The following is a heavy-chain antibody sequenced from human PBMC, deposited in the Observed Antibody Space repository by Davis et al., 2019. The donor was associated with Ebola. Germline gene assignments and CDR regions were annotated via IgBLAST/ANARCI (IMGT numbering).Heavy chain of an antibody. CDR3: ARIGSDYGMDV. D-gene: IGHD3-16*01. V-gene: IGHV3-30-3*01. J-gene: IGHJ6*02. CDR2: MSYNGSNK. CDR1: GFTFSFFA. Sequence: PGRSLKISCAASGFTFSFFAFHWVRQAPGEGLEWVATMSYNGSNKFYADSVKGRFTISRDNSMNTLFLQMNSLRLEDTAVYYCARIGSDYGMDVWGQGTTVTVSS.